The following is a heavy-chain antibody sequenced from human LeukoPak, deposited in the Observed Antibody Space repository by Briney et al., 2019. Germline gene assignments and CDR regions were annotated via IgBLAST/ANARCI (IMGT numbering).Heavy chain of an antibody. CDR3: ARYGIRGCTSTNCYTSYFYYGMDV. J-gene: IGHJ6*02. D-gene: IGHD2-2*02. CDR2: IFPHESDI. Sequence: GESLKISCKGSGYSFVDYWIGWVRQMPGKGPEWMGIIFPHESDIKYNPSFQGQVTISVDNSISTSYVQCSSLKASDTAIYYCARYGIRGCTSTNCYTSYFYYGMDVWGQGTTVTVSS. CDR1: GYSFVDYW. V-gene: IGHV5-51*01.